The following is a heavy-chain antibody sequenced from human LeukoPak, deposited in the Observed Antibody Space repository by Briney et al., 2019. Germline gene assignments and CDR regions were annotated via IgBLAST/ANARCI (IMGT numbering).Heavy chain of an antibody. J-gene: IGHJ6*03. Sequence: GASVKVSCKASGYTFTSYGISWVRQAPGQGLEWMGWISAYNGNTNYAQKLQGRVTMTTDTSTSTAYMELRSLRSDDTAVYYCARDLKDIAVAGMVDYYYYYMDVWGKGTTVTVSS. CDR3: ARDLKDIAVAGMVDYYYYYMDV. D-gene: IGHD6-19*01. V-gene: IGHV1-18*01. CDR2: ISAYNGNT. CDR1: GYTFTSYG.